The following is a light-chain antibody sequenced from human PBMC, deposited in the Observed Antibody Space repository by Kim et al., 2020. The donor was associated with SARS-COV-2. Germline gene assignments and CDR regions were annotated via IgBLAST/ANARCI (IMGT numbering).Light chain of an antibody. Sequence: SASPGQTASITCSGDKLGDKYACWYQQKPGQSPVLLIYQDSKRPSGIPERFSGSNSGNTATLTISGTQAMDEADYYCQAWDSSTVVFGGGTQLTVL. J-gene: IGLJ2*01. V-gene: IGLV3-1*01. CDR3: QAWDSSTVV. CDR2: QDS. CDR1: KLGDKY.